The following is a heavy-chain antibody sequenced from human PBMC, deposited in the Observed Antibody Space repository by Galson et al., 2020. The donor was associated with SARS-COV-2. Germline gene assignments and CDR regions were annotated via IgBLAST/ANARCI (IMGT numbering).Heavy chain of an antibody. D-gene: IGHD3-3*01. V-gene: IGHV1-46*01. CDR2: IHPSGGST. Sequence: ASVKLSCQASGYTFTSYYMHWVRQAPGQGLEWMGIIHPSGGSTSYAQKFQGRVTMTRDTSTSTVYMELSSLRCEDTAVYYCARDAGGFGVVTWGYDYWGQGTLVTVSS. CDR1: GYTFTSYY. CDR3: ARDAGGFGVVTWGYDY. J-gene: IGHJ4*02.